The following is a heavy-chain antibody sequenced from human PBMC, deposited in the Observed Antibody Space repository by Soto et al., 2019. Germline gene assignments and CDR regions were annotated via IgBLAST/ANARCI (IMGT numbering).Heavy chain of an antibody. J-gene: IGHJ5*02. V-gene: IGHV4-31*03. CDR3: ARGNTYRDYGGWDWFDP. CDR1: GGSISSGGYY. CDR2: IYYSGST. D-gene: IGHD4-17*01. Sequence: QVQLQESGPGLVKPSQTLSLTCTVSGGSISSGGYYWSWIRQHPGKGLEWIGYIYYSGSTYYNPSLKRRVTRSVDHAKNQFSLKRSSVHAADKAVCYCARGNTYRDYGGWDWFDPWGQGTLVNGSS.